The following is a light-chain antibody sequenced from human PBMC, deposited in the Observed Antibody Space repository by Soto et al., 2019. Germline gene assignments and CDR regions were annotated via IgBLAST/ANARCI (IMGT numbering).Light chain of an antibody. CDR2: DTS. J-gene: IGLJ3*02. CDR1: TGAVTSGHY. CDR3: LLSSSVAGVRV. V-gene: IGLV7-46*01. Sequence: QTVVTQEPSLTVSPGGTVTLTCGSSTGAVTSGHYPYWFQQKPGQAPSTLIYDTSNTHSRTPARFSGSLFGGKAALTLAGAQPEDEAEYYCLLSSSVAGVRVFGGGTKLTVL.